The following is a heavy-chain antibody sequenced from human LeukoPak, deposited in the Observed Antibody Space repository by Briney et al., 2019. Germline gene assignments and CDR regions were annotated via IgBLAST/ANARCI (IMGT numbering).Heavy chain of an antibody. J-gene: IGHJ4*02. CDR3: ATDLWAVAGRADY. D-gene: IGHD6-19*01. Sequence: ASVTVSCTVSGYTLTELSMHWVRQAPGKGLEWMGGFDPEDGETIYAQKFQGRVTMTEDTSTDTAYMELSSLRSEDTAVYYCATDLWAVAGRADYWGQGTLVTVSS. V-gene: IGHV1-24*01. CDR1: GYTLTELS. CDR2: FDPEDGET.